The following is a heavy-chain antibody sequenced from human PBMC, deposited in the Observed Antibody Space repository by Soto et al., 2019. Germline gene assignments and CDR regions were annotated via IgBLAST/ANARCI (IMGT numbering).Heavy chain of an antibody. CDR2: IYYSGST. CDR3: ARDLYCSSTSCYGGRSYYYYGMDV. CDR1: GGSISSGGYY. D-gene: IGHD2-2*01. V-gene: IGHV4-31*03. Sequence: SETLSLTCTVSGGSISSGGYYWSWIRQHPGKGLEWIGYIYYSGSTYYNPSLKSRVTISVDTSKNQFSLKLSSVTAADTAVYYCARDLYCSSTSCYGGRSYYYYGMDVWGQGTTVTVSS. J-gene: IGHJ6*02.